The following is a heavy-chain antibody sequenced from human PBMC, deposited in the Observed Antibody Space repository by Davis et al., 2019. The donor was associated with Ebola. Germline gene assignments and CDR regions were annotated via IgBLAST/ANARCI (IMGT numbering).Heavy chain of an antibody. J-gene: IGHJ4*02. Sequence: GESLKISCAASGFTFSSYGMHWVRQAPGKGLEWVAVISYDGSNKYYADSVKGRFTISRDNSKNTLYLQMNSLRAEDTAVYYCVKDAGPFTSSSGRFDYWGQGTLVTVSS. CDR2: ISYDGSNK. CDR3: VKDAGPFTSSSGRFDY. CDR1: GFTFSSYG. D-gene: IGHD6-6*01. V-gene: IGHV3-30*18.